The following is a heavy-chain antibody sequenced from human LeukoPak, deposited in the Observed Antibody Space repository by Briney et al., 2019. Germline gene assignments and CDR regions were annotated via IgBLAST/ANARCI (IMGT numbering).Heavy chain of an antibody. J-gene: IGHJ4*02. CDR2: IKEGGSEK. CDR3: ARGGGRHVEY. Sequence: PGGSLRLSCAASGFTFSSYWMSWVRQAPAKGLEWVANIKEGGSEKNYVDSVKGRFTISRDNAKNSLYLQMNSLRAEDTAVYYCARGGGRHVEYWGQGNLVTVSS. CDR1: GFTFSSYW. V-gene: IGHV3-7*05. D-gene: IGHD2/OR15-2a*01.